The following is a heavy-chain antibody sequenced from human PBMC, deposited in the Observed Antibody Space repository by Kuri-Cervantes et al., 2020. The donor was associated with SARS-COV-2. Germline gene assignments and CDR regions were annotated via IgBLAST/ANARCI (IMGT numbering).Heavy chain of an antibody. CDR2: ISSSSSWI. J-gene: IGHJ3*02. D-gene: IGHD3-16*01. Sequence: GESLKISCSASGFTFINYNMNWVRQAPGKGLEWISSISSSSSWISYSDSVKGRFTISRDNAGKSLYLQMNSLRAEDTSVYYCARLKEWEGEAFDIWGQGTMVTVSS. CDR3: ARLKEWEGEAFDI. V-gene: IGHV3-21*01. CDR1: GFTFINYN.